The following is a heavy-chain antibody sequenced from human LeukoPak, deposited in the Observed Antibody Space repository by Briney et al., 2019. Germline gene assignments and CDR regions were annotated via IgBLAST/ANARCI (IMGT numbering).Heavy chain of an antibody. Sequence: ASVKVSCKTSGYTFTGYYTHWVRQAPGQGLEWMGWMNPNSGGSNYAQRFQGRVTMTRDTSIGTAYMELSSLRSDDTAVYYCATRVVAGIPYYFDHWGQRTLVTVSS. CDR1: GYTFTGYY. J-gene: IGHJ4*02. D-gene: IGHD2-15*01. CDR3: ATRVVAGIPYYFDH. CDR2: MNPNSGGS. V-gene: IGHV1-2*02.